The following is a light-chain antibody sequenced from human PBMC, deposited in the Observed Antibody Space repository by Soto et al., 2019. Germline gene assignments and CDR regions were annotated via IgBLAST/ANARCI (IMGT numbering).Light chain of an antibody. J-gene: IGKJ4*01. V-gene: IGKV3-20*01. CDR1: QSVGSF. CDR2: GAS. Sequence: EIVLTQSPATLSLSPGERATLSCRASQSVGSFLAWYQQKPGQAPRLLIYGASSRATGIPDRFSGSGSGTDFTLTISRLEPEDFAVYYCQQYGSSPLTFGGGTKVHIK. CDR3: QQYGSSPLT.